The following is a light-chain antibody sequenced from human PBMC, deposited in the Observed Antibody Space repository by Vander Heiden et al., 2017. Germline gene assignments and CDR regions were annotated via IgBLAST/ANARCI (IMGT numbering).Light chain of an antibody. CDR1: QSVSSN. Sequence: EIVMTQSPATLSVSPGERATLSCRASQSVSSNLAWYQQKPGQAPRLLIYGASTRATGIPARFSGSGSGTEFTLTISSLQSEDFAVYFCQLYNSWPRSTF. V-gene: IGKV3-15*01. J-gene: IGKJ1*01. CDR2: GAS. CDR3: QLYNSWPRST.